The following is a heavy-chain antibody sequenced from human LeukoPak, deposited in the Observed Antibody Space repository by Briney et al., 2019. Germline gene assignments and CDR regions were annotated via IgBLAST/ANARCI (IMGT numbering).Heavy chain of an antibody. D-gene: IGHD5-24*01. CDR3: ARLEMATITALDY. Sequence: SETLSLTCAVSGGSFTVYYWSWIRQSPGQGLEWIGEINHSGSTNYNPSLKSRVTISVDTSKNQFSLKLSSVTAADTAVYYCARLEMATITALDYWGQGALVTVSS. V-gene: IGHV4-34*01. CDR2: INHSGST. CDR1: GGSFTVYY. J-gene: IGHJ4*02.